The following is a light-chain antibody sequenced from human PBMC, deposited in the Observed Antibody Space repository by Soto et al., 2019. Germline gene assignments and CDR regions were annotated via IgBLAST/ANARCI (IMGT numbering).Light chain of an antibody. Sequence: QSVLTQPPSVSGAPGQRVTISCTGRSSNIGAGYDVHWYQQVPGTAPKLLIYGNNNRPSGVPDRFSGSKSGTSASLAITGLQVEDEADYYCQSYDSSLRDVVFGGGTQLTVL. CDR3: QSYDSSLRDVV. CDR2: GNN. V-gene: IGLV1-40*01. CDR1: SSNIGAGYD. J-gene: IGLJ2*01.